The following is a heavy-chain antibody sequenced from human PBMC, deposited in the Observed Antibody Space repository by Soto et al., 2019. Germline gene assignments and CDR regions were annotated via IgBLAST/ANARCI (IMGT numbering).Heavy chain of an antibody. CDR2: IYYSGST. Sequence: QLQRQESGPGLVKPSETLSLTCTVSGGSISSASYYWGWIRQPPGKGLEWIGSIYYSGSTYYNPSVKCLVIISVDTSQNQFCLNLSSVTAADTAVYYCANAGRSDNYFVFDYWGQGTLVTVS. D-gene: IGHD3-10*01. V-gene: IGHV4-39*01. CDR1: GGSISSASYY. CDR3: ANAGRSDNYFVFDY. J-gene: IGHJ4*02.